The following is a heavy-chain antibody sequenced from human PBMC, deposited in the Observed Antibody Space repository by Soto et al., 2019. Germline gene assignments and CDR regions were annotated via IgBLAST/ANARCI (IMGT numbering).Heavy chain of an antibody. J-gene: IGHJ4*02. D-gene: IGHD3-16*02. V-gene: IGHV3-72*01. CDR3: VRVALSAYRPKTLDY. CDR2: IRNKANSYST. CDR1: GFTFSDHY. Sequence: VQLVESGGGLVQPGESLRLSCAASGFTFSDHYMDWVRQAPGKGLEWVGRIRNKANSYSTQYAASVKGRFTVSRDDSKSSLFLQMNSLITEDTAVYYCVRVALSAYRPKTLDYWGQGTLVTVSS.